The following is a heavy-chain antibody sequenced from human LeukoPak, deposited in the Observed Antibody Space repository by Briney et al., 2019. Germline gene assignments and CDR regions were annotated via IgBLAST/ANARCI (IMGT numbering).Heavy chain of an antibody. Sequence: LSLTCAVYGGSFGGYYWSWVRLPPGKGLEWVAVISSDGSSKYYADSVKGRFTISRDNSKNTLYLQMKSLRAEDTAVYYCAREGTTIVVALDYWGQGTLVTVSS. D-gene: IGHD3-22*01. CDR1: GGSFGGYY. V-gene: IGHV3-30-3*01. J-gene: IGHJ4*02. CDR3: AREGTTIVVALDY. CDR2: ISSDGSSK.